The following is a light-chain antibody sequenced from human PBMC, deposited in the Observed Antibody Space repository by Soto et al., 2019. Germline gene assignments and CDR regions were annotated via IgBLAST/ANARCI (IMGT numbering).Light chain of an antibody. Sequence: EIVLTQSPVTLSLSPGERATLSCRASQSVSSSYLAWYQQKPGRAPRLLIYDASKRAAGIPARFSGSGSGTGFTLTISSLEPEDFAVYYCQQRSKWPITFGQGTRLEI. CDR2: DAS. CDR3: QQRSKWPIT. V-gene: IGKV3-11*01. CDR1: QSVSSSY. J-gene: IGKJ5*01.